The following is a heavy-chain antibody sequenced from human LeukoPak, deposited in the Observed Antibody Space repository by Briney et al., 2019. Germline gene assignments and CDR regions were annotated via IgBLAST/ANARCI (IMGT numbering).Heavy chain of an antibody. J-gene: IGHJ4*02. CDR3: ARWLPEVDY. V-gene: IGHV3-7*01. CDR2: IKRDGSEK. Sequence: PGGSLRLSCAAFGFTFSSYWMSWVRQAPGKGLEWVANIKRDGSEKYYVDSVKGRFTVSRDNAKNSLYLQMNSLRAEDTAVYYCARWLPEVDYWGQGTLVTVSS. D-gene: IGHD5-18*01. CDR1: GFTFSSYW.